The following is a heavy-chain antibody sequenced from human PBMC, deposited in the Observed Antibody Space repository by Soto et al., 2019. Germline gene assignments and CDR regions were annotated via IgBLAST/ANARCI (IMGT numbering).Heavy chain of an antibody. CDR3: ARSSSGWNNYYYYGMDV. CDR2: ISSNGGST. D-gene: IGHD6-19*01. V-gene: IGHV3-64*01. CDR1: GFTFSSYA. J-gene: IGHJ6*02. Sequence: GGSLRLSCAASGFTFSSYAMHWVRQAPGKGLEYVSAISSNGGSTYYANSVKGRFTISRDNSKNTLYLQMGSLRAEDMAVYYCARSSSGWNNYYYYGMDVWGQGTTVTVSS.